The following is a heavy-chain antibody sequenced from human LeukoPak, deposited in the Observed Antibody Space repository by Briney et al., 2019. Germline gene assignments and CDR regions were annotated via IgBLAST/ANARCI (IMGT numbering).Heavy chain of an antibody. Sequence: SETLSPTCAVYGGSFSGYYWSWIRQPPGKGLEWIGEINHSGSTNYNPSLKSRVTISVDTSKNQFSLKLSSVTAADTAVYYCARKPLHYYDSSGPFDYWGQGTLVTVSS. CDR2: INHSGST. D-gene: IGHD3-22*01. CDR3: ARKPLHYYDSSGPFDY. J-gene: IGHJ4*02. CDR1: GGSFSGYY. V-gene: IGHV4-34*01.